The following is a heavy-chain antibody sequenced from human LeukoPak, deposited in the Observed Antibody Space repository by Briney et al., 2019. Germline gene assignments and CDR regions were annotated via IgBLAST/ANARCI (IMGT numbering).Heavy chain of an antibody. Sequence: AGGSLRLSCAASGNYWMHWVRQAPGKGLVWVSHINSDGSWTSYADSVKGRFTISKDNAKNTVYLQMNSLRAEDAAVYYCARVQGLGGSSSSYYYYGMDVWGQGTTVTVSS. V-gene: IGHV3-74*01. D-gene: IGHD6-6*01. J-gene: IGHJ6*02. CDR1: GNYW. CDR2: INSDGSWT. CDR3: ARVQGLGGSSSSYYYYGMDV.